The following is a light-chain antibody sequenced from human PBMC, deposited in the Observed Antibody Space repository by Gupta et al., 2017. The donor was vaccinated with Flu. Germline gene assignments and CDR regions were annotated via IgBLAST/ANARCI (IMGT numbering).Light chain of an antibody. CDR2: GAS. CDR1: QGINRS. V-gene: IGKV1-12*01. Sequence: DTQLTQYPSSVSASVGDRVTITCRASQGINRSLARFQPRPGKTPRLLIYGASSVQIPVRSRFSGSGTGTALTLTIMRRQPEAIATYYCLQANTFPHTFGQGTKLEI. CDR3: LQANTFPHT. J-gene: IGKJ2*01.